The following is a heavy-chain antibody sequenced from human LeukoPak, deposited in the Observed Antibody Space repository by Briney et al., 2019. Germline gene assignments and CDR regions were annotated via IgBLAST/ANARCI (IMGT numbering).Heavy chain of an antibody. CDR1: GGSFSGYY. Sequence: SETLSLTCAVCGGSFSGYYWSWLRQPPGKGLEWIGEINHSGSTNYNPSLKSRVTISVDTSKNQFSLKLSSVTAADTAVYYCARGPVRYGSGSYFSGYYYYMDVWGKGTTVTVSS. CDR2: INHSGST. CDR3: ARGPVRYGSGSYFSGYYYYMDV. J-gene: IGHJ6*03. D-gene: IGHD3-10*01. V-gene: IGHV4-34*01.